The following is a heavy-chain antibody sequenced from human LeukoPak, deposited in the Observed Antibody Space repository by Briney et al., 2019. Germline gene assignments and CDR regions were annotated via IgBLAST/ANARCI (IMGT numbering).Heavy chain of an antibody. Sequence: GGSLRLSCAASGFTFSSYEMNWVRQAPGKGLEWVSAISGSGGSTYYADSVKGRFTISRDNSKNTLYLQMNSLRAEDTAVYYCASRTYYYDSSGYYSDYWGQGTLVTVSS. CDR3: ASRTYYYDSSGYYSDY. D-gene: IGHD3-22*01. CDR2: ISGSGGST. CDR1: GFTFSSYE. J-gene: IGHJ4*02. V-gene: IGHV3-23*01.